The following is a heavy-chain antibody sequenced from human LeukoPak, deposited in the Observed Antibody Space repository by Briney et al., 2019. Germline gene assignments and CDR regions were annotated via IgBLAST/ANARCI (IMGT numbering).Heavy chain of an antibody. J-gene: IGHJ4*02. D-gene: IGHD3-3*01. CDR1: GFTFISYA. V-gene: IGHV3-30*01. CDR3: ASAPHEYDFWSGYSPN. Sequence: GGSLRLSCAASGFTFISYAMHWVRQAPGKGLEWVAVISYDGSNKYYADSVKGRFTISRDNSKNTLYLQMNSLRAEDTAVYYCASAPHEYDFWSGYSPNWGQGTLVTVSS. CDR2: ISYDGSNK.